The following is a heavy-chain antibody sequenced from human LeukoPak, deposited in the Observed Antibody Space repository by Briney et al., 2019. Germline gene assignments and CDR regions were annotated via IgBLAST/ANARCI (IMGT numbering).Heavy chain of an antibody. D-gene: IGHD3-10*01. Sequence: SVKVSCKASGGTFSSYAISWVRQAPGQGREWMGGIIPIFGTANYAQKFQGRVTITADESTSTAYMELSSLRSEDTAVYYCARLADGSGSYSLFDYWGQGTLVTVSS. V-gene: IGHV1-69*01. CDR3: ARLADGSGSYSLFDY. CDR1: GGTFSSYA. J-gene: IGHJ4*02. CDR2: IIPIFGTA.